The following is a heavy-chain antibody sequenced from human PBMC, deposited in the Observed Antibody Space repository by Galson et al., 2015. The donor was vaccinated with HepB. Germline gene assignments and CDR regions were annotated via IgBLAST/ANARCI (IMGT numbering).Heavy chain of an antibody. D-gene: IGHD5-18*01. CDR1: GGSISSSSYY. J-gene: IGHJ4*02. Sequence: SETLSLTCTVSGGSISSSSYYWGWIRQPPGKGLEWIGSIYYSGSTYYNPSLKSRVTISVDTSKNQFSLKLSSVTAADTAVYYCARELGYSYGYGVDYWGQGTLVTVSS. V-gene: IGHV4-39*02. CDR3: ARELGYSYGYGVDY. CDR2: IYYSGST.